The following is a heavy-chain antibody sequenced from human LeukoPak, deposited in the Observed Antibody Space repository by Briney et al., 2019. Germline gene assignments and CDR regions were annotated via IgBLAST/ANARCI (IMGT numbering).Heavy chain of an antibody. V-gene: IGHV1-46*01. CDR1: GYTFTIYY. CDR3: ARDPTVTTSRPSYYFDY. Sequence: ASVKVSCKASGYTFTIYYMHWVRQAPGQGLEWMGIINPSGGSTSYAQKFQGRVTMTRDTSTSTVYMELSSLRSEDTAVYYCARDPTVTTSRPSYYFDYWGQGTLVTVSS. D-gene: IGHD4-11*01. CDR2: INPSGGST. J-gene: IGHJ4*02.